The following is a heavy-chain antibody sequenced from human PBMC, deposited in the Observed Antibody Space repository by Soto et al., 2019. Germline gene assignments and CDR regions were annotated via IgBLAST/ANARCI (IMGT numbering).Heavy chain of an antibody. J-gene: IGHJ5*02. CDR3: AKDLSGADCP. V-gene: IGHV3-23*01. Sequence: GGSLRLSCAASGFTFDTYWMNWVRQAPGKGLEWVSSISGSGGSTYYADSVKGRFTISRDNPENTLYLQMNSLRVEDTAVYYCAKDLSGADCPWGQGTLVTVSS. CDR2: ISGSGGST. CDR1: GFTFDTYW. D-gene: IGHD2-21*02.